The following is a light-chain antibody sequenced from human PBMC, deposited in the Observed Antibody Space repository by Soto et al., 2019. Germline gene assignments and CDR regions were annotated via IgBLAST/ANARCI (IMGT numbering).Light chain of an antibody. Sequence: EIVMTQSPATLSVSPGERATLSCRASQSVSSNLAWYQQKPGQAPRLLIHGASTRATGIPARFSGSGSGTEFTLTITSLQSEDFAVYYCQQYNSWPPITFGQGTRLENK. J-gene: IGKJ5*01. CDR1: QSVSSN. CDR3: QQYNSWPPIT. CDR2: GAS. V-gene: IGKV3-15*01.